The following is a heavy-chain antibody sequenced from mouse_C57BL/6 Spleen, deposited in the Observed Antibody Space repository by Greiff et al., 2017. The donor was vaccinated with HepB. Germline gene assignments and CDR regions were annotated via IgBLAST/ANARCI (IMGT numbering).Heavy chain of an antibody. V-gene: IGHV1-5*01. Sequence: VQLKQSGTVLARPGASVKMSCKTSGYTFTSYWMHWVKQRPGQGLEWIGAIYPGNSDTSYNQKFKGKAKLTAGTSASTAYMERSRLTNEDSAVYYCTTYGSNWYFDVWGTGTTVTVSS. CDR3: TTYGSNWYFDV. CDR2: IYPGNSDT. CDR1: GYTFTSYW. J-gene: IGHJ1*03. D-gene: IGHD2-2*01.